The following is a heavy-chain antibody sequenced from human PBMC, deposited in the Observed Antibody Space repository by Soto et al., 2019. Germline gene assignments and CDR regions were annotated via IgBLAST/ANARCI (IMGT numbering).Heavy chain of an antibody. J-gene: IGHJ5*02. V-gene: IGHV3-30*18. CDR1: GFTFSSYG. CDR3: AKDGLRFLEWLLSNNWFDP. D-gene: IGHD3-3*01. Sequence: GSLRLSCAASGFTFSSYGMHWVRQAPGKGLEWVAVISYDGSNKYYADSVKGRFTISRDNSKNTLYLQMNSLRAEDTAVYYCAKDGLRFLEWLLSNNWFDPWGQGT. CDR2: ISYDGSNK.